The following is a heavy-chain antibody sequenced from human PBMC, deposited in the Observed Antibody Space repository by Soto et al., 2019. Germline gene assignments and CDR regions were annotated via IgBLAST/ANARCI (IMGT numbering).Heavy chain of an antibody. D-gene: IGHD6-13*01. Sequence: QVQLQQWGAGLLKPSETLSLTCAVYGGSFSGYYWSWIRQPPGKGLEWIGEINHSGSTNYNPSLKSRVTISVDTSKNQFSLKLSSVTAADTAVYYCARDRRSSSWSFGYSFDYWGQGTLVTVSS. CDR1: GGSFSGYY. V-gene: IGHV4-34*01. J-gene: IGHJ4*02. CDR2: INHSGST. CDR3: ARDRRSSSWSFGYSFDY.